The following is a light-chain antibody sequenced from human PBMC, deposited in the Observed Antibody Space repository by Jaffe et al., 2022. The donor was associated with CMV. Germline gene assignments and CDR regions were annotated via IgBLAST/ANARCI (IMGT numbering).Light chain of an antibody. Sequence: QSVLTQPPSVSGAPGQRVTISCTGSSSSIGPGYDVHWYQQLPGTAPKLLIFANSHRAAGVPDRFSGSKSGTSASLAITGLQAEDEADYYCQSYDSSLSGHYVFGTGTKVTVL. CDR3: QSYDSSLSGHYV. CDR1: SSSIGPGYD. V-gene: IGLV1-40*01. CDR2: ANS. J-gene: IGLJ1*01.